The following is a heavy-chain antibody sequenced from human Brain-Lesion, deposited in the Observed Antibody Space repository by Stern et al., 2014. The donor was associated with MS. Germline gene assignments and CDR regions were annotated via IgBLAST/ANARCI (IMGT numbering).Heavy chain of an antibody. CDR2: IFNSGRT. D-gene: IGHD2-2*01. CDR1: GGSISSGGYY. CDR3: ARGRVVPGFQYYATDV. V-gene: IGHV4-61*02. Sequence: QVQLVESGPGLVKPSQTLSLSCTVSGGSISSGGYYWSWIRQPAGKGLEWIGRIFNSGRTSYHPSLKSRVTISIDTSKNQFSLRLNSMTAADTAVYYCARGRVVPGFQYYATDVWGQGTTVIVSS. J-gene: IGHJ6*02.